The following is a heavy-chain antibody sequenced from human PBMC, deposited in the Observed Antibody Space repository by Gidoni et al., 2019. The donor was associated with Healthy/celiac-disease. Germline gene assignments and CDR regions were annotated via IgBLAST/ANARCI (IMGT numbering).Heavy chain of an antibody. CDR1: GGSFSGYY. Sequence: QVQLQQWGAGLLKPSETLSLTCAVYGGSFSGYYWSWIRQPPGKGLEWIGEINHSGSTNYNPSLKSRVIISVDTSKNQFSLKLSSVTAADTAVYYCARPSRGGATAYWGQGTLVTVSS. J-gene: IGHJ4*02. CDR3: ARPSRGGATAY. CDR2: INHSGST. V-gene: IGHV4-34*01. D-gene: IGHD1-26*01.